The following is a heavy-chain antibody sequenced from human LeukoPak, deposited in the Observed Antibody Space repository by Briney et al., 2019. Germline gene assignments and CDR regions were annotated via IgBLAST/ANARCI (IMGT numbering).Heavy chain of an antibody. CDR1: GITFSSYS. CDR2: ISSSSSYI. J-gene: IGHJ3*02. D-gene: IGHD1-26*01. V-gene: IGHV3-21*01. CDR3: ARTYSGTHQAFDI. Sequence: GGSLRLSCAASGITFSSYSMNWVRQAPGKGLEWVSSISSSSSYIYYADSVKGRFTISRDNAKNSLYLQMNSLRAEDTAVYYCARTYSGTHQAFDIWGQGTMVTVSS.